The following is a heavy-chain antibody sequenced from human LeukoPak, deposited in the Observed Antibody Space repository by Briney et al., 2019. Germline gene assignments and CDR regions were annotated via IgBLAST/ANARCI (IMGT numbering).Heavy chain of an antibody. Sequence: PGGSLRLSCAASGFSFSVYAMSWVRQTPGKGLEWVSGISGSGGRTYSAESVKGRFTISRDNSRKTLYLQMNSLRAEDTAVYYRARGGGNFDRSGYYEYYFDYWGQGTLVTVSS. CDR1: GFSFSVYA. CDR3: ARGGGNFDRSGYYEYYFDY. D-gene: IGHD3-22*01. J-gene: IGHJ4*02. V-gene: IGHV3-23*01. CDR2: ISGSGGRT.